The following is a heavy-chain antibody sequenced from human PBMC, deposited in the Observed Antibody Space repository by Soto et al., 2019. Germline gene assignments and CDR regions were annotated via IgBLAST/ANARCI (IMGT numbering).Heavy chain of an antibody. CDR1: GDSIRSYY. Sequence: SETLSLTCSVSGDSIRSYYWTWVRQSPGKGLEWIGYIYYSGSTNYNPSLKSRISLSVDTSKNQFSLKLNSVTAADTAVYHCARMASYDISWFGPWGQGTLVTVSS. D-gene: IGHD3-9*01. V-gene: IGHV4-59*01. CDR3: ARMASYDISWFGP. CDR2: IYYSGST. J-gene: IGHJ5*02.